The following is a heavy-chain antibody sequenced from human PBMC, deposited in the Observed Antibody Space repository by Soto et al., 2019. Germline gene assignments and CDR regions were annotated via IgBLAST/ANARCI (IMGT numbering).Heavy chain of an antibody. CDR2: ISSSSSTI. D-gene: IGHD4-17*01. CDR3: ARDPQTRGYGDYVTEYFQH. J-gene: IGHJ1*01. CDR1: GFTFSSYS. Sequence: GGSLRLSCAASGFTFSSYSMNWVRQAPGNGLEWVSYISSSSSTIYYADSVKGRFTISRDNAKNSLYLQMNSLRAEDTAVYYCARDPQTRGYGDYVTEYFQHWGQGTLVTVSS. V-gene: IGHV3-48*01.